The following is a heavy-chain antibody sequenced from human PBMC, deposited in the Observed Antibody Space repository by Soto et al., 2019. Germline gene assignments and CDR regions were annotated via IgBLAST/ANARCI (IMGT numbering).Heavy chain of an antibody. CDR1: GDSVSSGNSY. J-gene: IGHJ4*02. D-gene: IGHD2-15*01. V-gene: IGHV4-61*01. Sequence: QEQLQESGPGLVKPSETLSLTCTVSGDSVSSGNSYWSWVRPPPGKGLEWIAYIYHTGIAFYNPSVKSRVTLSLDTSKNQFSLQLNSVTAADTAIYYCARLSVDYYFDNWGQGTLVTVSS. CDR3: ARLSVDYYFDN. CDR2: IYHTGIA.